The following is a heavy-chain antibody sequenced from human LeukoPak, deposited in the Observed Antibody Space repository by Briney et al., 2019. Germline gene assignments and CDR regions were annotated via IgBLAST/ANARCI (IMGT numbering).Heavy chain of an antibody. CDR3: ARDYYDSSGFNYVGHYFDY. Sequence: SETLSLTCTVYGGSISGSISYSGWIRQPPGKGLERIGMMLYSGSTYYHPSLKTRVTKSIDASSYHSYLTLTSITAAHTPLYFCARDYYDSSGFNYVGHYFDYWGLGSLVTVSS. V-gene: IGHV4-39*07. J-gene: IGHJ4*01. CDR2: MLYSGST. D-gene: IGHD3-22*01. CDR1: GGSISGSISY.